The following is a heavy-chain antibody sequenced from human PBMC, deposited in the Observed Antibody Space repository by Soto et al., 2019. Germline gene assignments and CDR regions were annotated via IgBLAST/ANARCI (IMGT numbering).Heavy chain of an antibody. CDR3: APHTLDTGMPSGY. Sequence: QVQLVQSGAEVREPGASVKVSCKASGYTFTNYGVSWVRQAPGQGLEWMGWIGGYKGNTNNAQKLQGRDTLTTDTSTSTAYMELRILSSDGTVVYYWAPHTLDTGMPSGYWGQGILVTVSS. J-gene: IGHJ4*02. V-gene: IGHV1-18*01. D-gene: IGHD5-18*01. CDR2: IGGYKGNT. CDR1: GYTFTNYG.